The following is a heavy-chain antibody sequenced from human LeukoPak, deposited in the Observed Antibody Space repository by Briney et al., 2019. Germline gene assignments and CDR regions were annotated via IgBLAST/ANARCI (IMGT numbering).Heavy chain of an antibody. J-gene: IGHJ4*02. CDR3: AGDYNSWTGLNY. CDR1: GFTFSGSA. D-gene: IGHD3-3*01. Sequence: GGPLRLSCAASGFTFSGSAMHWVRQASGKGLEWLGLIRSQGISDATVYGASVKGRFTISRDDSKNTAYLQMNSLRTEDTAVYYCAGDYNSWTGLNYWGQGTLVTVSS. V-gene: IGHV3-73*01. CDR2: IRSQGISDAT.